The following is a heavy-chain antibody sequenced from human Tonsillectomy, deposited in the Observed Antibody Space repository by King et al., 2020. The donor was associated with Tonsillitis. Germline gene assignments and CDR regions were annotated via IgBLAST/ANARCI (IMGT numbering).Heavy chain of an antibody. D-gene: IGHD1-7*01. CDR1: GGSISSYY. Sequence: QLQESGPGLVKPSETLSLTCTVSGGSISSYYWSWIRQPPGKGLEWIGYMYYLGSTNYNPSLKSRVTISVDTSKNQFSLKLRSVTAADTAVYYCARVELPYNSFDPCGQGTLVTVSS. J-gene: IGHJ5*02. CDR2: MYYLGST. V-gene: IGHV4-59*01. CDR3: ARVELPYNSFDP.